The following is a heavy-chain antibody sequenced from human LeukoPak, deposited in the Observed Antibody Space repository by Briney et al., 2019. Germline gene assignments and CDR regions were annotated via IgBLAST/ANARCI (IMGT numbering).Heavy chain of an antibody. CDR2: IIPIFGTA. V-gene: IGHV1-69*01. CDR1: GGTFSSYA. J-gene: IGHJ4*02. D-gene: IGHD3-22*01. Sequence: SVKVSCKASGGTFSSYAISWVRQAPGQGLEWMGGIIPIFGTANHAQKFQGRVTITADESTSTAYMELSSLRSEDTAVYYCARDARTYYYDSSGYYHFDYWGQGTLVTVSS. CDR3: ARDARTYYYDSSGYYHFDY.